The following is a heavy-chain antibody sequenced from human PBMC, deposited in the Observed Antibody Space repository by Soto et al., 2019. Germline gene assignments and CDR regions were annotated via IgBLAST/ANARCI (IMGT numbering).Heavy chain of an antibody. Sequence: ASVKVSCKASGGTFSSYAISWVRQAPGQGLEWMGGIIPIFGTANYAQKLQGRVTITADESTSTAYMELSSLRSEDTAVYYCARSEVFPLGFDPWRQGTLVTVSS. CDR1: GGTFSSYA. V-gene: IGHV1-69*13. D-gene: IGHD2-8*01. CDR3: ARSEVFPLGFDP. J-gene: IGHJ5*02. CDR2: IIPIFGTA.